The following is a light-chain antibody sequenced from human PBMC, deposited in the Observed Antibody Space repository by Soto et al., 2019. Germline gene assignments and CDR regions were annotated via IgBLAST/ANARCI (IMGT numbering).Light chain of an antibody. CDR3: QTYDKAPWT. CDR1: RGIYTH. V-gene: IGKV1-27*01. Sequence: DLQMTQSPSSLSASVGDRVTITCLASRGIYTHLAWYQQKPGNAPKLLIYAASTLQSGVPSRFSASGSGTDFILTISALQSEDVGTYFCQTYDKAPWTFGPGTMV. CDR2: AAS. J-gene: IGKJ1*01.